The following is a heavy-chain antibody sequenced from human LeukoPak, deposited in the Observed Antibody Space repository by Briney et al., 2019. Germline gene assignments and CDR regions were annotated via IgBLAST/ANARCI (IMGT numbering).Heavy chain of an antibody. Sequence: GGSLRLSCASSGFTFSTHAMSWVRQAPGKGLEWVSSLSGDCSTTYHADSVKGRFTISRDNSRSTLYLQVNSLSAEDTAVYYCARGTSLGRPGTYYFDYWGRGALVTVSS. CDR1: GFTFSTHA. J-gene: IGHJ4*02. D-gene: IGHD1/OR15-1a*01. CDR3: ARGTSLGRPGTYYFDY. V-gene: IGHV3-23*01. CDR2: LSGDCSTT.